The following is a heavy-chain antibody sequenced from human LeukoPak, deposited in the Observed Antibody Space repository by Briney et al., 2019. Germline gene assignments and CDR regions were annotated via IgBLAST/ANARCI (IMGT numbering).Heavy chain of an antibody. J-gene: IGHJ4*02. CDR1: GFTVSSNY. CDR3: VKSRVGATDYFDY. V-gene: IGHV3-66*01. D-gene: IGHD1-26*01. Sequence: GGSLRLSCAASGFTVSSNYMSWVRQAPGKGLEWVSVIYSGGSTYYADSVKGRFTISRDNSKNTLYLQMSSLRAEDTAVYYCVKSRVGATDYFDYWGQGTLVTVSS. CDR2: IYSGGST.